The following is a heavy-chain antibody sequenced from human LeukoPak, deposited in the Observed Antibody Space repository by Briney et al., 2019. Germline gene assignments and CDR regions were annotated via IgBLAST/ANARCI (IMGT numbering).Heavy chain of an antibody. V-gene: IGHV1-2*02. D-gene: IGHD5-24*01. CDR2: INPNSGGT. Sequence: ASVKVSCKASGYTFTGYYMYWVRQAPGQGLEWMGWINPNSGGTNYAQKFQGRVTMTRDTSISTAYMELSRLRSDDTAVYYCARAGVATINYYYYMDVWGKGTTVTISS. CDR1: GYTFTGYY. J-gene: IGHJ6*03. CDR3: ARAGVATINYYYYMDV.